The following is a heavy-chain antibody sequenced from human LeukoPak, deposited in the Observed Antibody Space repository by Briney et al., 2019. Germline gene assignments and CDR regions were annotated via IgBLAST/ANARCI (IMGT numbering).Heavy chain of an antibody. J-gene: IGHJ6*03. CDR3: ATDRAVCCYDLWSSYSDYYYMDV. D-gene: IGHD3-3*01. CDR1: GDSFSSYW. V-gene: IGHV5-51*01. Sequence: AESLKISCTGSGDSFSSYWIGGVRQLPGKGLEWMGIIYPGDSDTRYSPSFQGQVTISADKSISTAYLQWSSLKASDTAMYFSATDRAVCCYDLWSSYSDYYYMDVWGKGTTVTVSS. CDR2: IYPGDSDT.